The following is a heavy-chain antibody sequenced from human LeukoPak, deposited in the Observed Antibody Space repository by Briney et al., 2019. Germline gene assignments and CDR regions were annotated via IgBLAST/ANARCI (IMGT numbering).Heavy chain of an antibody. V-gene: IGHV7-4-1*02. CDR2: INTNTGNP. Sequence: ASVKVSCKASGYTFTGYYMHWVRQAPGQGLEWMGWINTNTGNPTYAQGFTGRFVFSLDTSVSTAYLQISSLKAEDAAVYYCARVAGQLWLKGSGGVLLYWGQGTLVTVSS. J-gene: IGHJ4*02. D-gene: IGHD5-18*01. CDR3: ARVAGQLWLKGSGGVLLY. CDR1: GYTFTGYY.